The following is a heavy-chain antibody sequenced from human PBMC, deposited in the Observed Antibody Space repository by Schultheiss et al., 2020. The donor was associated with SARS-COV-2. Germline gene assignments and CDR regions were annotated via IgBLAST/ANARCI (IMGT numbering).Heavy chain of an antibody. CDR1: GFTFSSYA. D-gene: IGHD3-22*01. Sequence: GESLKISCAASGFTFSSYAMSWVRQAPGKGLEWVSYISSSSSTIYYADSVKGRFTISRDNAKNSLYLQMNSLRAEDTAVYYCAREYYYDSSGYQVGYYYYGMDVWGQGTTVTVSS. CDR3: AREYYYDSSGYQVGYYYYGMDV. J-gene: IGHJ6*02. V-gene: IGHV3-48*01. CDR2: ISSSSSTI.